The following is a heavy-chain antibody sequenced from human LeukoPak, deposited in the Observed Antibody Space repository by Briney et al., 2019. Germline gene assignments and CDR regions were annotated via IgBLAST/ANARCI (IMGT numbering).Heavy chain of an antibody. D-gene: IGHD3-3*01. CDR2: IWYDGSNK. J-gene: IGHJ4*02. Sequence: EGSLRLSCAASGFTFSSYGMHWVRQAPGKGLEWVAVIWYDGSNKYYADSVKGRFTISRDNSKNTLYLQMNSLRAEDTAVYYCARGEQYYDFWSGYYTFDYWGQGTLVTVSS. CDR1: GFTFSSYG. CDR3: ARGEQYYDFWSGYYTFDY. V-gene: IGHV3-33*01.